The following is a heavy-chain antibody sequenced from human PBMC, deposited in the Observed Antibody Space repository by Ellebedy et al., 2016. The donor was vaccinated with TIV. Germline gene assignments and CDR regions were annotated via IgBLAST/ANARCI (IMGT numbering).Heavy chain of an antibody. D-gene: IGHD3-10*01. CDR1: GGSVSSGTYY. CDR2: IYYSGST. CDR3: ARERTSSYYASGSYPL. V-gene: IGHV4-61*01. Sequence: SETLSLXXSVSGGSVSSGTYYWTWIRQPPGKGLEWIGYIYYSGSTNYNPSLKSRVTISLDKSKNQFSLKLSSVTAADTAIYYCARERTSSYYASGSYPLWGQGTLVTVSS. J-gene: IGHJ4*02.